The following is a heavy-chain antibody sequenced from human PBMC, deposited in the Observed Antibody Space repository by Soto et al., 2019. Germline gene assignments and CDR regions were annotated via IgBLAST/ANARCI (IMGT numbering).Heavy chain of an antibody. CDR2: ISYDGSNK. J-gene: IGHJ5*02. Sequence: ESGGGVVQPGRSLRLSCAASGFSFSNYGMHWVRQAPGEGLDWVATISYDGSNKYYADSVKGRFTISRDNSKNTLYLQMNSLRAGDTAVYHCAKDGGRFFDPWGQGTLVTVSS. CDR3: AKDGGRFFDP. D-gene: IGHD6-19*01. V-gene: IGHV3-30*18. CDR1: GFSFSNYG.